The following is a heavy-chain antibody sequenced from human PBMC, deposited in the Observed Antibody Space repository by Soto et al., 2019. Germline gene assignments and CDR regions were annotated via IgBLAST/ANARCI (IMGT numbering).Heavy chain of an antibody. CDR3: ARTQSEVWYSSRATHDEQNYYYYGMDV. D-gene: IGHD6-13*01. J-gene: IGHJ6*02. CDR1: GGSISSYY. CDR2: IYYSGST. V-gene: IGHV4-59*08. Sequence: QVQLQESGPGLVKPSETLSLTCTVSGGSISSYYWSWIRQPPGKGLEWIGYIYYSGSTNYNPSLKSRVTISVDTSKNQFSLKLSSVTAADTAVYYCARTQSEVWYSSRATHDEQNYYYYGMDVWGQGTTVTVSS.